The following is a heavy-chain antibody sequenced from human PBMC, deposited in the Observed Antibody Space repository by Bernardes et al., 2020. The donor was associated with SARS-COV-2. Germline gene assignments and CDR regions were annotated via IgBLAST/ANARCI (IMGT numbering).Heavy chain of an antibody. CDR1: GFTFSTYS. CDR3: ARETYHYDSSALQTMYYFDY. Sequence: GGSLRLSCAASGFTFSTYSMNWVRQAPGKGLEWVSSISSSSSYIHYADSVKGRFTISRDNAKSSLYLQMNSLRAEDTAVYYCARETYHYDSSALQTMYYFDYWGQGTLVTVSS. J-gene: IGHJ4*02. CDR2: ISSSSSYI. V-gene: IGHV3-21*01. D-gene: IGHD3-22*01.